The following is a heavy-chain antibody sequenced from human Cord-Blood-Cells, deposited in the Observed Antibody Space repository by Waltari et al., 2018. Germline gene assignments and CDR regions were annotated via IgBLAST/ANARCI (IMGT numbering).Heavy chain of an antibody. D-gene: IGHD6-13*01. CDR1: GFTFTSCA. J-gene: IGHJ4*02. CDR3: AASSLSIAAAGTTFDY. CDR2: IGGGSGNS. Sequence: QMQLVQSGPEVKKPGTSVKVSCKASGFTFTSCAVQWVRQARGQRLEWIRWIGGGSGNSNDGKKFQERVTITRDMSTSKAYMELSRLRSEDTAVYYCAASSLSIAAAGTTFDYWGQGTLVTVSS. V-gene: IGHV1-58*01.